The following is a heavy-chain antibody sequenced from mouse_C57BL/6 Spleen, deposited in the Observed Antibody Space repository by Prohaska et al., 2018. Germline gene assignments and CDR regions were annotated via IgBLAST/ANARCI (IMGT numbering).Heavy chain of an antibody. Sequence: KSKATLTVDKSSSTAYMQLSSLTSEDSAVYYCARADTTMVYYFDYWGQGTTLTVSS. J-gene: IGHJ2*01. CDR3: ARADTTMVYYFDY. V-gene: IGHV1-64*01. D-gene: IGHD2-2*01.